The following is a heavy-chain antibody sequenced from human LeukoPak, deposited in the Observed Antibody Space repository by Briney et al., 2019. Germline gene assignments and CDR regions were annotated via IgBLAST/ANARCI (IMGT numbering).Heavy chain of an antibody. D-gene: IGHD2-2*01. Sequence: SETLSLTCTVAGGSVSSGSYFWSWLRQPPGKGLDWFVYIYYSGSTKHNPSLKSRVTISVDTSNNQFSLKLRSVTAADAAVYYCARGRITSSVLDGFDPWGQGTLVTVSS. V-gene: IGHV4-61*01. CDR3: ARGRITSSVLDGFDP. J-gene: IGHJ5*02. CDR2: IYYSGST. CDR1: GGSVSSGSYF.